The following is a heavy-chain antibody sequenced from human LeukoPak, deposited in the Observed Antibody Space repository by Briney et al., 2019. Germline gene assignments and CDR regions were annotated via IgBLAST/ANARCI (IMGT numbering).Heavy chain of an antibody. J-gene: IGHJ5*02. D-gene: IGHD6-13*01. CDR1: GVSISSYY. CDR2: IYYSGST. V-gene: IGHV4-59*01. CDR3: AGGWAPSSSPFDP. Sequence: SETLSLTCTVSGVSISSYYWSWIRQPPGKGLEWIGYIYYSGSTNYNPSLKSRFTISRDTSKNQFSLKLTSLTAADTAVYYCAGGWAPSSSPFDPWGQGTLVTVSS.